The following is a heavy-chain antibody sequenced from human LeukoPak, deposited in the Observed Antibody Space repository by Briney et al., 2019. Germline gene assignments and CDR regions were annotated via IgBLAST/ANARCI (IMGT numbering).Heavy chain of an antibody. Sequence: SETLSLTCTVSGGSISNYYWSWIRQPPGKGLEWIGYIYYSGSTNYNPSLKSRVTISVDTSKNQFSLKLTSVTAADTAVYYCARTTEGGYTYGYFYYYYMDVWGKGTTVTVSS. J-gene: IGHJ6*03. CDR2: IYYSGST. CDR3: ARTTEGGYTYGYFYYYYMDV. V-gene: IGHV4-59*01. D-gene: IGHD5-18*01. CDR1: GGSISNYY.